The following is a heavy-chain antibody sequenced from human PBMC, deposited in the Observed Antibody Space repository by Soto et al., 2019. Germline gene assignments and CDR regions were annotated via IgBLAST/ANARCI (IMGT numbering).Heavy chain of an antibody. CDR1: GYTFTSYD. V-gene: IGHV1-8*01. CDR2: MNPNSGNT. CDR3: ARGRYYYDSSGTYGMDV. Sequence: QVQLVQSGAEVKKPGASVKVSCKASGYTFTSYDINWVRQATGQGLEWMGWMNPNSGNTGYAQKFQGRVTMTRNTSISTAYMELSCLRSEDTAVYYCARGRYYYDSSGTYGMDVWGQGTTVTVSS. D-gene: IGHD3-22*01. J-gene: IGHJ6*02.